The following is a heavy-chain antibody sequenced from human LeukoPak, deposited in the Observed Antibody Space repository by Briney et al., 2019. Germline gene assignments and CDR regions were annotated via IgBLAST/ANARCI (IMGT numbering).Heavy chain of an antibody. CDR3: ARDTMVTSRYYGMDV. Sequence: GGSLRLSCAASGFTFSSYAMSWVRQAPGKGLEWVSAISGSGGSTYYADSVKGRFTISRDNAKNSLYLQMNSLRAEDTAVYYCARDTMVTSRYYGMDVWGQGTTVTVSS. D-gene: IGHD5-18*01. J-gene: IGHJ6*02. CDR2: ISGSGGST. V-gene: IGHV3-23*01. CDR1: GFTFSSYA.